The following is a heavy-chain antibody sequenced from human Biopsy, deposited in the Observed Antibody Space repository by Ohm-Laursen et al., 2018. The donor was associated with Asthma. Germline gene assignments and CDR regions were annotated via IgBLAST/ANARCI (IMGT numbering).Heavy chain of an antibody. V-gene: IGHV4-34*01. Sequence: TLSLTCALNRGPFRGCVWAWIRQPPGKGLEWIGEIPQGGATTVNPSLKSRVTISKDPSKSQLYLSLRSLTAADTAVYYCASGPQWSGLDIWGQGTTVTVSS. CDR1: RGPFRGCV. J-gene: IGHJ6*02. D-gene: IGHD2-8*01. CDR3: ASGPQWSGLDI. CDR2: IPQGGAT.